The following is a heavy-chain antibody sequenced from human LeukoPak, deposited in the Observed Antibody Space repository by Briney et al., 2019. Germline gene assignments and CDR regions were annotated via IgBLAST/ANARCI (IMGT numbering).Heavy chain of an antibody. CDR1: GGSVSSGSYY. CDR3: ARHVVAAAGSINYFDY. D-gene: IGHD6-13*01. J-gene: IGHJ4*02. CDR2: IYYSGST. V-gene: IGHV4-61*01. Sequence: KPSETLSLTCTVSGGSVSSGSYYWSWIRQPPGKGLEWIGYIYYSGSTNYNPSLKSRVTISVDTSKNQFSLKLSSVTAADTAVYYCARHVVAAAGSINYFDYWGQGTLVTVSS.